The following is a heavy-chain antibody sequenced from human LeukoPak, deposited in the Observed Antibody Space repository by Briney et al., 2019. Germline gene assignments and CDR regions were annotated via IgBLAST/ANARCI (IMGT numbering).Heavy chain of an antibody. V-gene: IGHV4-59*12. CDR3: AVGGAILTGYYMAQGFDY. D-gene: IGHD3-9*01. Sequence: SSETLSLTCTVSGGSINSYYWSWIRQPPGRGLEWIGSIHYSGSTYYNPSLKSRVTISVDTSKNQFSLKLSSVTAADTAVYYCAVGGAILTGYYMAQGFDYWGQGTLVTVSS. CDR2: IHYSGST. J-gene: IGHJ4*02. CDR1: GGSINSYY.